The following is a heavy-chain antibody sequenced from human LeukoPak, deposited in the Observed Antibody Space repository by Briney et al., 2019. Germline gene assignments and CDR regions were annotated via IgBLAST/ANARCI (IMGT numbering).Heavy chain of an antibody. V-gene: IGHV1-2*02. CDR1: GYTFTGYY. CDR2: INPNSGGT. CDR3: ARGDPDIVVVVAATPDY. D-gene: IGHD2-15*01. Sequence: ASVKVSCKASGYTFTGYYMHWVRQAPGQGLEWMGWINPNSGGTNYAQKFQGRVTMTRDTSISTAYMELSRLRSDGTAVYYCARGDPDIVVVVAATPDYWGQGTLVTVSS. J-gene: IGHJ4*02.